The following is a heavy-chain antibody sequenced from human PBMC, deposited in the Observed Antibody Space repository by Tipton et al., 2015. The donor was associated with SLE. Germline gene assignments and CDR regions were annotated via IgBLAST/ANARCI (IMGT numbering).Heavy chain of an antibody. CDR3: ARGVGRELGGDY. CDR1: GGSISSVSYY. J-gene: IGHJ4*02. D-gene: IGHD7-27*01. Sequence: TLSLTCTVSGGSISSVSYYWNWIRQHPGKGLEWIGYIYYSGSTYYNPSLKSRVTISVDTSKNQFSLKLSSVTAADTAVYYCARGVGRELGGDYWGQGTLVTVSS. CDR2: IYYSGST. V-gene: IGHV4-31*03.